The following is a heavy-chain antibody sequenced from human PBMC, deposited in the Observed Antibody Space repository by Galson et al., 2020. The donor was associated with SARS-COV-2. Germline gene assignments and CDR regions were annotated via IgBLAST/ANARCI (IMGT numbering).Heavy chain of an antibody. Sequence: SLKISCVVSGFTFDEYVMHWVRQVPGKGLEWLSGISWNSGSINYADSLKGRITISRDNAQNSLYLQVNSLRPEDSALYYCAKDMSLAVTGTLDSWGQGTLVTVSS. D-gene: IGHD6-19*01. CDR3: AKDMSLAVTGTLDS. CDR2: ISWNSGSI. V-gene: IGHV3-9*01. CDR1: GFTFDEYV. J-gene: IGHJ4*02.